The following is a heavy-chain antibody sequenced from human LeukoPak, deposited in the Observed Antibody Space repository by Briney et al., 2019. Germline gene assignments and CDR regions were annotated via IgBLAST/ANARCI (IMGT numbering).Heavy chain of an antibody. CDR2: ISPTGTTI. J-gene: IGHJ6*02. CDR3: ARDPRGDCSSTTCYFGLDV. CDR1: GFTFSGYE. D-gene: IGHD2-2*01. V-gene: IGHV3-48*03. Sequence: GGSLRLSCVASGFTFSGYEMNWVRQSPGKGLEWVSYISPTGTTIYYADSVKGRFTISRDNAKSSLYLHMNSLRAEDTALYYCARDPRGDCSSTTCYFGLDVWGQGTTVTVSS.